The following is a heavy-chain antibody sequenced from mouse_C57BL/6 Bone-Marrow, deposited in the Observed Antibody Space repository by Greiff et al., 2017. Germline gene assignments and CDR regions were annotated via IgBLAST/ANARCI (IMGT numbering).Heavy chain of an antibody. V-gene: IGHV1-69*01. J-gene: IGHJ1*03. CDR1: GYTFTSYW. D-gene: IGHD1-1*01. CDR2: IDPSDSYT. CDR3: ARWGYGSPPGSYDV. Sequence: VQLQQPGAELVMPGASVKLSCKASGYTFTSYWMHWVKQRPGQGLEWIGEIDPSDSYTNYNQKFKGKSTLTVDKSSSTAYMQLSSLTSEDSAVDYCARWGYGSPPGSYDVWGTGTTVTVSS.